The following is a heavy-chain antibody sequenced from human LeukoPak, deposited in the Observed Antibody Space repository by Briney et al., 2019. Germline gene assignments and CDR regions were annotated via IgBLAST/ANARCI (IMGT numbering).Heavy chain of an antibody. J-gene: IGHJ5*02. V-gene: IGHV4-39*01. Sequence: SETLSLTCTVSGGSISSYYWGWIRQPPGKGLEWVGSIYYSGSTYYNPSLKSRVTISVDTSKNQFSLKLSSVTAADTAVYYCARHDSSYNWFDPWGQGTLVTVSS. CDR1: GGSISSYY. D-gene: IGHD2-15*01. CDR2: IYYSGST. CDR3: ARHDSSYNWFDP.